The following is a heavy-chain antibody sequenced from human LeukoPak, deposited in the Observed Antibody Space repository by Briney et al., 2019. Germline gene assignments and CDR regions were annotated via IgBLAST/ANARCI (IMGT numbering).Heavy chain of an antibody. D-gene: IGHD4/OR15-4a*01. J-gene: IGHJ4*02. V-gene: IGHV4-59*12. Sequence: PSETLSLTCTVSGGSMCSDYWSWIRQTPGEGLECIGYTYYSGGTNYNPSLKSRVTISGDTSKHQFSLNLKYVSAADTAVYYCARLYSYGAWRFDFWGQGALVTVSS. CDR3: ARLYSYGAWRFDF. CDR1: GGSMCSDY. CDR2: TYYSGGT.